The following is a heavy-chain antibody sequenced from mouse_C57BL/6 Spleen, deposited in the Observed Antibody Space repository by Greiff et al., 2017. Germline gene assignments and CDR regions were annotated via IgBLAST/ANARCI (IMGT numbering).Heavy chain of an antibody. V-gene: IGHV1-82*01. J-gene: IGHJ4*01. CDR2: IYPGDGDT. CDR3: AYHYYGSSPYAMDY. Sequence: LMESGPELVKPGASVKISCKASGYAFSSSWMNWVKQRPGKGLEWIGRIYPGDGDTNYNGKFKGKATLTADKSSSTAYMQLSSLTSEDSAVYFCAYHYYGSSPYAMDYWGQGTSVTVSS. CDR1: GYAFSSSW. D-gene: IGHD1-1*01.